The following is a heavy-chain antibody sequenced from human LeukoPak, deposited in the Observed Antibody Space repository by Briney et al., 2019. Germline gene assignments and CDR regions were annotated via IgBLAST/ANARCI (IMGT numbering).Heavy chain of an antibody. D-gene: IGHD3-16*01. J-gene: IGHJ4*02. V-gene: IGHV3-23*01. Sequence: PGGSLRLSCAASGFTFSSYAMSWVRQAPGKGLEWVSTISGSGGNTYYADSVKGRFTISRDNSKNTLYLQMSSLRAEDTAVYYCAKGSYYYDSADYLYYWGQGTLVTVSS. CDR2: ISGSGGNT. CDR1: GFTFSSYA. CDR3: AKGSYYYDSADYLYY.